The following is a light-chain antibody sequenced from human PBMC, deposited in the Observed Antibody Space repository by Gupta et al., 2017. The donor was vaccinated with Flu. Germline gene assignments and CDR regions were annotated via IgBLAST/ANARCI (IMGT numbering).Light chain of an antibody. Sequence: NFMLTQPHSVSESPGRTVTISCTRSSGSVATSFVLWYQQRPGSAPSTLLYENSERPSGVPDRFFASIDTSSNSASLIISGLKTEDEADYYCQSYDGSVWVFGGGTKLTDL. V-gene: IGLV6-57*03. CDR3: QSYDGSVWV. CDR2: ENS. J-gene: IGLJ3*02. CDR1: SGSVATSF.